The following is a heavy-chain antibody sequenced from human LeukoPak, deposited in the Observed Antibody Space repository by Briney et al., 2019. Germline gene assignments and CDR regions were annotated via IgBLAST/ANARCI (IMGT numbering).Heavy chain of an antibody. CDR2: ISSSGSTI. CDR3: ARAQKTYYYYYYMDV. CDR1: GFTFSDYY. Sequence: GGSLRLSCAASGFTFSDYYMSWIRQAPGKGLEWVSYISSSGSTIYYADSVKGRFTIYRDNAKNSLYLQMNSLRAEDTAVYYCARAQKTYYYYYYMDVWGKGTTVTVSS. J-gene: IGHJ6*03. V-gene: IGHV3-11*04.